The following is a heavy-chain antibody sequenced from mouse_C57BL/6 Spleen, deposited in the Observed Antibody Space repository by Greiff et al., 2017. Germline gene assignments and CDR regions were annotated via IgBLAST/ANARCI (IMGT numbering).Heavy chain of an antibody. J-gene: IGHJ2*01. Sequence: VQLQQPGTELVKPGASVKLSCKASGYTFTSSWMHWVKQRPGQGLEWIGNINPSNGGTNYNEKFKSKATLTVDKSSSTAYMQLSSLTSEDAAVYYCARWDYYGSSEADYWGQGTTLTVSS. V-gene: IGHV1-53*01. CDR1: GYTFTSSW. CDR3: ARWDYYGSSEADY. CDR2: INPSNGGT. D-gene: IGHD1-1*01.